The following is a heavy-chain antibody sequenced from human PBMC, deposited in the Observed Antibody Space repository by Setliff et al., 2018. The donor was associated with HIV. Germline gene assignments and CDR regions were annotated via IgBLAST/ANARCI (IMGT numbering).Heavy chain of an antibody. J-gene: IGHJ5*02. CDR2: FDPEDGET. CDR1: GYTLTELS. CDR3: ATASSGWHWGWFDP. V-gene: IGHV1-24*01. D-gene: IGHD6-19*01. Sequence: ASVKVSCKVPGYTLTELSMHWVRQAPGKGLEWMGGFDPEDGETIYAQKFQGRVTMTEDTSTDTAYMELSSLRSEDTAVYYCATASSGWHWGWFDPWGQGTLVTVSS.